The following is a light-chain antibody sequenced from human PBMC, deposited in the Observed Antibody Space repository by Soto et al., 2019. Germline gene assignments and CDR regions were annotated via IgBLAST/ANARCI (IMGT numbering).Light chain of an antibody. Sequence: EIVMTQSPATLSVSPGETATLSCRASQSVSSNLAWYQQKPGQAPRLLIYDTSPRATGVPARFSGSGSGAEFTLTITSLQAEDFAVYHCKQSHKWPPLTFGGWTKVEIK. J-gene: IGKJ4*01. CDR3: KQSHKWPPLT. V-gene: IGKV3-15*01. CDR2: DTS. CDR1: QSVSSN.